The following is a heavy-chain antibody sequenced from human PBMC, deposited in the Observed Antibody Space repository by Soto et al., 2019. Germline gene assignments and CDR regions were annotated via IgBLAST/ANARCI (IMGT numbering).Heavy chain of an antibody. CDR3: AKDTRDYDFWSGYYNYGMDV. J-gene: IGHJ6*02. CDR1: GFTFSSYA. D-gene: IGHD3-3*01. Sequence: PGGSLRLSCAASGFTFSSYAMSWVRQAPGKGLEWVSAISGSGGSTYYADSVKGRFTISRDNSKNTLYLQMNNLRAEDTAVYYCAKDTRDYDFWSGYYNYGMDVWGQGTTVTVSS. V-gene: IGHV3-23*01. CDR2: ISGSGGST.